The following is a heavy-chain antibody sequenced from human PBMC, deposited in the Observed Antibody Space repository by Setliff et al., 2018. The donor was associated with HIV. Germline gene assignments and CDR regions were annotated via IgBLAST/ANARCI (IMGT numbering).Heavy chain of an antibody. D-gene: IGHD6-6*01. Sequence: ETLSLTCAVSGGSISSSNWWSWVRQAPGKGLEWVANIKQDGSEKYYVDSVKGRFTISRDNAKNSLYLQMDSLRAEDTAVYYCASSGIAARLEYFHHWGQGSLVTVSS. J-gene: IGHJ1*01. CDR2: IKQDGSEK. V-gene: IGHV3-7*01. CDR1: GGSISSSNW. CDR3: ASSGIAARLEYFHH.